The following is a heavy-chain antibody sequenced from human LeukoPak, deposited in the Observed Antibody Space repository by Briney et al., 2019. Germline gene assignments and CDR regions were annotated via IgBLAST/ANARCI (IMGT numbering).Heavy chain of an antibody. CDR3: AKDWRGRGWGSYRPPYYFDH. V-gene: IGHV1-18*01. D-gene: IGHD3-16*02. CDR2: ISAYNGDT. J-gene: IGHJ4*02. Sequence: ASVKVSCKTSGYTFTNYGITWVRQAPGHGLEWMGWISAYNGDTKYAQNLQGRVTMTTGTYAGTAYMELRSLRSDDTAGYDCAKDWRGRGWGSYRPPYYFDHGGQGTLVGVSS. CDR1: GYTFTNYG.